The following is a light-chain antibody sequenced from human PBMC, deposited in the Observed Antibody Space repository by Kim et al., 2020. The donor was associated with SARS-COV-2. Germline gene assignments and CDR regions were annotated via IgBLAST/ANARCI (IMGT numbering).Light chain of an antibody. Sequence: SYELTQPPSLSVSPGQTATITCSGDGLGDKYTSWYQLKSGQSPVLVMYQDNKRPSGIPERFSGSSSGNTATLTISGTQTMDEGDYYCQAWDRNTVIFGGG. V-gene: IGLV3-1*01. CDR1: GLGDKY. CDR2: QDN. CDR3: QAWDRNTVI. J-gene: IGLJ2*01.